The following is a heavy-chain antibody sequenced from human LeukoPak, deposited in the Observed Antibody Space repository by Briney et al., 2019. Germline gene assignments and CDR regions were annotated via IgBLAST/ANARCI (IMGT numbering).Heavy chain of an antibody. D-gene: IGHD4-17*01. J-gene: IGHJ4*02. CDR3: AKGLDYGGNSNFDY. CDR2: ISWNSGSI. V-gene: IGHV3-9*01. CDR1: GFTFDGYA. Sequence: GRSLRLSCAASGFTFDGYAMHWVRQAPGKGLEWVSGISWNSGSIGYADSVKGRFTISRDNAKNSLYLQMNSLRAEDTALYYCAKGLDYGGNSNFDYWGQGTLVTVSS.